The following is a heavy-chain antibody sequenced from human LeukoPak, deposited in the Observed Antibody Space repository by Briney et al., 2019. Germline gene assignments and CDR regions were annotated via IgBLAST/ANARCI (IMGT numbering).Heavy chain of an antibody. Sequence: SETLSLTCTVSGGSISNYYWNWIRQPAGKGLEWLGLIYTSGSTNYNPSLKSRVTMSVDTSKNQFSLRLSSVTAADTAVYYCASPGGYYGSGSYIWGQGTLVTVSS. V-gene: IGHV4-4*07. J-gene: IGHJ4*02. CDR1: GGSISNYY. CDR2: IYTSGST. CDR3: ASPGGYYGSGSYI. D-gene: IGHD3-10*01.